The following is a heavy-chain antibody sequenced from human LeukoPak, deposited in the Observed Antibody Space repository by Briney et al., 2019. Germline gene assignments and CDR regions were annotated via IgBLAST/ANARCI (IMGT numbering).Heavy chain of an antibody. CDR3: ATSYVDTAMVFPFDY. V-gene: IGHV1-69*05. Sequence: SVKVSCKASGGTFSSYAISWVRQAPGQGREWMGGIIPIFGTANYAQKFQGRVTITTDESTSTAYMELSSLRSEDTAVYYCATSYVDTAMVFPFDYWGQGTLVTVSS. J-gene: IGHJ4*02. CDR1: GGTFSSYA. CDR2: IIPIFGTA. D-gene: IGHD5-18*01.